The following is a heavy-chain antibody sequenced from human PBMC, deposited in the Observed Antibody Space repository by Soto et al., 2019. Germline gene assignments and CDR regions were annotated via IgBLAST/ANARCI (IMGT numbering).Heavy chain of an antibody. V-gene: IGHV1-2*02. Sequence: VASVKVSCKASGYTFTGYYMHWVRQAPGQGLEWMGWINPNSGGTNYAQKFQGRVTMTRDTSISTAYMELSRLRSDGTAVYYWARARPYSSSWTQDYYGMDVWGQGTTVTVS. CDR2: INPNSGGT. CDR1: GYTFTGYY. J-gene: IGHJ6*02. CDR3: ARARPYSSSWTQDYYGMDV. D-gene: IGHD6-13*01.